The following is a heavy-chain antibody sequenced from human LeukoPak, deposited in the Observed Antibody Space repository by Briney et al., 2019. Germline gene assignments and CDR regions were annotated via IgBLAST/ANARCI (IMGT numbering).Heavy chain of an antibody. CDR2: ISSSGSTI. Sequence: PGGSLRLSXAASGFTFSSYEMNWVRQAPGKGLEWVSYISSSGSTIYYADSVKGRFTISRDNAKNSLYLQMNSLRAEDTAVYYCARIEVGITLTGDAFDIWGQGTMVTVSS. CDR1: GFTFSSYE. J-gene: IGHJ3*02. CDR3: ARIEVGITLTGDAFDI. D-gene: IGHD3-16*01. V-gene: IGHV3-48*03.